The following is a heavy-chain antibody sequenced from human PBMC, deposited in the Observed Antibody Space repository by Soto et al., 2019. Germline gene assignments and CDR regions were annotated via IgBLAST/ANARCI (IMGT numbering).Heavy chain of an antibody. V-gene: IGHV3-21*04. Sequence: GGSLRLSCAASGFTFRSYCMSWVRQAPGKGLEWVSYISSSSSYTNYADSVKGRFTISRDNAKNSLYLQMNSLRAEDTAAYYCARDGYSSSPDYWGQGTLVTVSS. CDR3: ARDGYSSSPDY. D-gene: IGHD6-13*01. J-gene: IGHJ4*02. CDR2: ISSSSSYT. CDR1: GFTFRSYC.